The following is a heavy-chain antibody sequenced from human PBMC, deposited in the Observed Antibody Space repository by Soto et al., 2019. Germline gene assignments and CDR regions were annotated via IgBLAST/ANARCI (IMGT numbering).Heavy chain of an antibody. CDR3: AREVVTGLYYYYGMDV. CDR2: INPNSGST. CDR1: GGTFSSYA. J-gene: IGHJ6*02. D-gene: IGHD2-15*01. V-gene: IGHV1-2*04. Sequence: ASVKVSCKASGGTFSSYAISWVRQAPGQGLEWMGGINPNSGSTNYAQKLQGWVTMTRDTSTSTAYMELSRLRSDDTAVYYCAREVVTGLYYYYGMDVWGQGTTVTVSS.